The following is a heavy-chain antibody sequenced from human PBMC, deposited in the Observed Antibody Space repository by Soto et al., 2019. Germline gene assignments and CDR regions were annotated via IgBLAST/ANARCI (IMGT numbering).Heavy chain of an antibody. Sequence: GASVKVSCKASGYTFTSYAMHWVRQAPGQRLEWMGWINAGNGNTKYSQKFQGRVTITRDTSASTAYMELSSLRSEDTAVYYCARDADSSGYYYYFDYWGQGTLVTVSS. V-gene: IGHV1-3*01. J-gene: IGHJ4*02. CDR3: ARDADSSGYYYYFDY. CDR2: INAGNGNT. D-gene: IGHD3-22*01. CDR1: GYTFTSYA.